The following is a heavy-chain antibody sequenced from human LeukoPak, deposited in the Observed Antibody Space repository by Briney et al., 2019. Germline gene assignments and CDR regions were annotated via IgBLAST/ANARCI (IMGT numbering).Heavy chain of an antibody. CDR1: GFILSDYN. J-gene: IGHJ4*02. D-gene: IGHD2-15*01. V-gene: IGHV3-30*04. Sequence: KPGGSLILSCAASGFILSDYNMHWVRQAPGKGLEWVAVISYDGSNKYYADSVKGRFTISRDNSKNTLYLQMSSLRAEDTAVYYCARDQTGFCSGSSCLGSTFDYWGQGTLVTVSS. CDR3: ARDQTGFCSGSSCLGSTFDY. CDR2: ISYDGSNK.